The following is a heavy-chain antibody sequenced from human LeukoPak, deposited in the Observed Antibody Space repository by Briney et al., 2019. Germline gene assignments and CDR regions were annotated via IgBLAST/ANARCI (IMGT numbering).Heavy chain of an antibody. D-gene: IGHD1-26*01. CDR2: ITSSSTYI. V-gene: IGHV3-21*01. CDR1: GFTFDDYA. J-gene: IGHJ3*02. Sequence: GGSLRLSCAASGFTFDDYAMHWVRQVPGKGLEWVSSITSSSTYIYYADSVKGRFTISRDNAENSLYLQMNSLRAEDTAVYYCARDLHSGSYEDAFDIWGQGTMVTVSS. CDR3: ARDLHSGSYEDAFDI.